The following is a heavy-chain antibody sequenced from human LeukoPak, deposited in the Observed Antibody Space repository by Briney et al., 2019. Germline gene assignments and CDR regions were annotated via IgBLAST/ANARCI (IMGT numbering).Heavy chain of an antibody. CDR1: GGTFSSYA. D-gene: IGHD3-10*01. CDR2: IIPIFGTA. CDR3: ARVYGSGSVGY. Sequence: SVKVSCKASGGTFSSYAISWVRQAPGQGLEWMGGIIPIFGTANYAQKFQGRVTITADESTSTAYMELSSLRSDDTAVYYCARVYGSGSVGYWGQGTLVTVSS. J-gene: IGHJ4*02. V-gene: IGHV1-69*13.